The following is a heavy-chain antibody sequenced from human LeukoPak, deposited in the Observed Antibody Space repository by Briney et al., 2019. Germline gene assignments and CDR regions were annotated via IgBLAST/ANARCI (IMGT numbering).Heavy chain of an antibody. CDR3: VRGGGPSYKYNAFDI. Sequence: QPGGSLRLSCIVSGFTSSIFEMNCVRQAPGKGLEWVSYITNSGSTTDYADSVKGRFTISRDNAKNSLYLQMSSLRAEDTAVYYCVRGGGPSYKYNAFDIWGQGTMVTVSS. J-gene: IGHJ3*02. CDR2: ITNSGSTT. V-gene: IGHV3-48*03. D-gene: IGHD2-15*01. CDR1: GFTSSIFE.